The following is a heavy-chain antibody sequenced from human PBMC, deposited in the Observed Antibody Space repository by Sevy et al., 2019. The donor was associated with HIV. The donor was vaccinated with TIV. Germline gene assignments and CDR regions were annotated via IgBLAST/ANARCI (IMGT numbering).Heavy chain of an antibody. V-gene: IGHV1-2*02. CDR3: ARGATDARGTNNTQAFDI. Sequence: ASVKVSCKASGYTFTGYYMHWIRQAPGQGLEWMGWINPNSGGTNYAQKFQGRVTMTRDTSISTAYMDLSRLRSDDTAVYYCARGATDARGTNNTQAFDIWGQGTMVTVSS. CDR1: GYTFTGYY. J-gene: IGHJ3*02. CDR2: INPNSGGT. D-gene: IGHD1-26*01.